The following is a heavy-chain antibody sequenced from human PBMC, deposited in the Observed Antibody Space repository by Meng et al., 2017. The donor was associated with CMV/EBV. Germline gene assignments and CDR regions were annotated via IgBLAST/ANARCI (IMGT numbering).Heavy chain of an antibody. CDR3: ARTSYYDFWSGYSPHYYGMDV. J-gene: IGHJ6*02. CDR2: IYPGDSDT. CDR1: GYSFTSYW. Sequence: KVSCKGSGYSFTSYWIGWVRQMPGKGLEWMGIIYPGDSDTRYSPSFQGQVTISADKSISTAYLQWSSLKASDTAVYYCARTSYYDFWSGYSPHYYGMDVWGQGTTVTVSS. D-gene: IGHD3-3*01. V-gene: IGHV5-51*01.